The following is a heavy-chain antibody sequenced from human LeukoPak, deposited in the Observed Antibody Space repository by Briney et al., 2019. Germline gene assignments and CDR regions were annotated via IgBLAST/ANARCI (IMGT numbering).Heavy chain of an antibody. CDR1: GGSFSGYY. J-gene: IGHJ4*02. Sequence: SETLSLTCAVYGGSFSGYYWSWIRQPPGKGLEWIGEINHSGSTNYNPSLKSRVTISVDTSKNQFSLKLSSLTAADTAVYYCASSAYYYDSSGYYGPFWGQGTLVTVSS. CDR2: INHSGST. D-gene: IGHD3-22*01. CDR3: ASSAYYYDSSGYYGPF. V-gene: IGHV4-34*01.